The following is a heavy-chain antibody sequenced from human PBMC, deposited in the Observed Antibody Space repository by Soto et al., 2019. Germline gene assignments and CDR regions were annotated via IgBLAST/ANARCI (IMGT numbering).Heavy chain of an antibody. J-gene: IGHJ6*03. Sequence: ASVKVSCKASGYTFTGYYMHWVRQAPGQGLEWMGWINPNTGGTNYAQKFQGWVTMTRDTSISTAYMELSRLRSDDTAVYYCARQAGYYYYMDVWGQGTTVTVSS. CDR2: INPNTGGT. CDR1: GYTFTGYY. CDR3: ARQAGYYYYMDV. V-gene: IGHV1-2*04.